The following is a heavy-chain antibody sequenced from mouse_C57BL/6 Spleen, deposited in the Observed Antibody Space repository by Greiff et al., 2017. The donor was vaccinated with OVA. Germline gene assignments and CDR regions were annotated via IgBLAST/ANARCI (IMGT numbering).Heavy chain of an antibody. CDR3: ARDHSNYGWFAY. CDR2: ISDGGSYT. J-gene: IGHJ3*01. V-gene: IGHV5-4*01. D-gene: IGHD2-5*01. Sequence: EVHLVESGGGLVKPGGSLKLSCAASGFTFSSYAMSWVRQTPEKRLEWVATISDGGSYTYYPDNVKGRFTISRDNAKNNLYLQMSHLKSEDTAMYYCARDHSNYGWFAYWGQGTLVTVSA. CDR1: GFTFSSYA.